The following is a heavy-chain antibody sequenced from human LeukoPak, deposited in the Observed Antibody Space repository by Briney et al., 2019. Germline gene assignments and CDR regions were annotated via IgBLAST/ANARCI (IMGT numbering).Heavy chain of an antibody. D-gene: IGHD3-9*01. CDR3: ARVSPGSLRRYFEGGWFDP. CDR1: GGSISSYY. Sequence: TSETLSLTCTVSGGSISSYYWSWIRQPPGKGLEWIGYIYYSGSTNYNPSLKSRVTISVDTSKNQFSLKLSSVTAADTAVYYCARVSPGSLRRYFEGGWFDPWGQGTLVTVSS. J-gene: IGHJ5*02. V-gene: IGHV4-59*01. CDR2: IYYSGST.